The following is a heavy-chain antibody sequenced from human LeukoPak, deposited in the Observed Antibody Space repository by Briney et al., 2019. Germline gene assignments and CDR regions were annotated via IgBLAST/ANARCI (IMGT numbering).Heavy chain of an antibody. CDR1: GGSISSYY. CDR2: IYYSGST. J-gene: IGHJ5*02. CDR3: AKGVYSSGWYNRGYNWFDP. Sequence: SETLSLTCTVSGGSISSYYWSWIRQPPGKGLEWIGNIYYSGSTNYNPSLKSRATISVDTSKNQFSLKLSSVTAADTAVYYCAKGVYSSGWYNRGYNWFDPWGQGTLVTVSS. D-gene: IGHD6-19*01. V-gene: IGHV4-59*01.